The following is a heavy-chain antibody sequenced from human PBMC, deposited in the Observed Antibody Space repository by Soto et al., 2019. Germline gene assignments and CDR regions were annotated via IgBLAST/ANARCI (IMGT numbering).Heavy chain of an antibody. V-gene: IGHV3-48*01. Sequence: EVQLVESGGGLVQPGGSLRLSCAASGFTFSSYSMNWVRQAPGKGLEWVSYISSSSSTIYYADSVKGRFTISRDNAKNSLYVQMNSLRAEDTAVYYCARGIAVAANYFDYWGQGTLVTVSS. J-gene: IGHJ4*02. CDR1: GFTFSSYS. CDR3: ARGIAVAANYFDY. D-gene: IGHD6-19*01. CDR2: ISSSSSTI.